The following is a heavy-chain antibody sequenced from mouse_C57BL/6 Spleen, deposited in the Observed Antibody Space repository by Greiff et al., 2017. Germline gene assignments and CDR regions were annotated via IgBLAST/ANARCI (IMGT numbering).Heavy chain of an antibody. Sequence: EVQLQQSGPELVKPGASVKISCKASGYTFTDYYMNWVKQSHGKSLEWIGDINPNNGGTSYNQKFKGKATLTVDKSSSTAYMELSSLTSGDSAVYYCARKVYFDYWGQGTTLTVSS. CDR3: ARKVYFDY. CDR1: GYTFTDYY. V-gene: IGHV1-26*01. J-gene: IGHJ2*01. CDR2: INPNNGGT.